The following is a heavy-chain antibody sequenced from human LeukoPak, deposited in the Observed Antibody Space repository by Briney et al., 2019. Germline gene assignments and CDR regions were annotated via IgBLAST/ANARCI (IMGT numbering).Heavy chain of an antibody. V-gene: IGHV3-21*01. CDR2: ISSSGNYI. Sequence: GGSLRLSCAASGFTFSSYSMNWVRQTPGKGLEWVSSISSSGNYIYYADSVKGRFTISRDNAKNSLYLQMNSPRAEDTAVYYCARGGGLYYDILTGYYFSPHAFDIWGQGTMVTVSS. J-gene: IGHJ3*02. D-gene: IGHD3-9*01. CDR1: GFTFSSYS. CDR3: ARGGGLYYDILTGYYFSPHAFDI.